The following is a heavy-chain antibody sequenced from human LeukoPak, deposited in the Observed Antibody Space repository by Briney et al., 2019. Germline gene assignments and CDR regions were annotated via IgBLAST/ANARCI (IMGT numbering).Heavy chain of an antibody. J-gene: IGHJ5*02. V-gene: IGHV4-38-2*02. CDR1: GYSISSGYY. D-gene: IGHD3-3*01. Sequence: SETLSLTCTVSGYSISSGYYWSWIRQPPGKGLEWIGYIYYSGSTNYNPSLKSRVTISVDTSKNQFSLKLSSVTAADTAVYYCARETSHGVDNWFDPWGQGTLVTVSS. CDR3: ARETSHGVDNWFDP. CDR2: IYYSGST.